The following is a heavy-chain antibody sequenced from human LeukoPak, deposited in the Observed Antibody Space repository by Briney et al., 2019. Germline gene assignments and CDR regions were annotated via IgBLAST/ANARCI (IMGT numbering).Heavy chain of an antibody. CDR3: ARYFYDSSGYFDY. J-gene: IGHJ4*02. CDR1: GFTFSSYS. V-gene: IGHV3-21*01. D-gene: IGHD3-22*01. Sequence: GGSLRLSCAASGFTFSSYSMNWVRQAPGKGLEWVSSISSSSSYIYYADSVKGRFTISRDNAKDSLYLQMNSLRAEDTAVYYCARYFYDSSGYFDYWGQGTLVTVSS. CDR2: ISSSSSYI.